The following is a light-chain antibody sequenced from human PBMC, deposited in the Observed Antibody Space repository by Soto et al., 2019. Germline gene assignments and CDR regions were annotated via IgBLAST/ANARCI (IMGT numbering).Light chain of an antibody. CDR1: KSISRS. J-gene: IGKJ1*01. V-gene: IGKV1-5*03. CDR3: QQHSSFCPRT. CDR2: EAS. Sequence: DIQMTQSPSTLSASVGDRVTITCRASKSISRSLAWYQQKPGKAPKLLIYEASSLETGVPSRFSGSGSGTEFTLTISSLQPDDFATYYCQQHSSFCPRTFGQGTKVEI.